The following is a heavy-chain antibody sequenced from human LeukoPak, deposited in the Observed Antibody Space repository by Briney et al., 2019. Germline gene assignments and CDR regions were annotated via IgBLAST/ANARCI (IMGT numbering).Heavy chain of an antibody. CDR1: GGSISSYY. V-gene: IGHV4-59*01. CDR2: IYYSGST. CDR3: ARVSGYYYVGPYYYYGMDV. J-gene: IGHJ6*02. Sequence: SETLSLTCTVSGGSISSYYWSWIRQPPGKGLEWIGYIYYSGSTNYNPSLKSRVTISVDTSKNQFSLKLSSVTAADTAVYYCARVSGYYYVGPYYYYGMDVWGQGTTVTVSS. D-gene: IGHD3-22*01.